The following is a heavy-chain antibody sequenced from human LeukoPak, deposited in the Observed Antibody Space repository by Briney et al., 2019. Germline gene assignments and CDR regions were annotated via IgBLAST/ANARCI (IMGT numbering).Heavy chain of an antibody. J-gene: IGHJ4*02. V-gene: IGHV3-11*01. CDR2: ISSSGSTI. CDR1: GFTFSDYY. Sequence: GGSLRLSCAASGFTFSDYYMSWIRQAPGKGLEWVSYISSSGSTIYYADSVKGRFTISRDNSKNTLYLQMNSLRAEDTAVYYCAKDSRWLTPGDFDYWGQGTLVTVSS. D-gene: IGHD3-22*01. CDR3: AKDSRWLTPGDFDY.